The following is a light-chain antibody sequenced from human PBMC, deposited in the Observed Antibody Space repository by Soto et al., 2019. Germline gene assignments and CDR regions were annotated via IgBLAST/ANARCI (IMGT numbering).Light chain of an antibody. CDR3: AAWDASLNGVV. V-gene: IGLV1-36*01. CDR1: RSHIGNNA. J-gene: IGLJ2*01. CDR2: YDD. Sequence: QSVLTQPPSVSEAPGRRVSISCSGSRSHIGNNAVDWYQQLPGKAPKLLIYYDDLLPSGVSDRFSASKSGTSASLAISGLQSEDEADYYCAAWDASLNGVVFGGGTQLTVL.